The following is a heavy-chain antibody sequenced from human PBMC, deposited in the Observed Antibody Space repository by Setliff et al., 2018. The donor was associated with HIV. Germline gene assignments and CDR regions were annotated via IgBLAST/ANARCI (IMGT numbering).Heavy chain of an antibody. CDR1: GFTFDDYA. J-gene: IGHJ4*02. D-gene: IGHD4-17*01. CDR3: TKPTTVVTSHYFDS. Sequence: PGGSLRLSCAASGFTFDDYAMHWVRQAPGKGLEWVGLIRQQLYGGTPEYAASVKGRFTISRDNSKNMLYLQMNSLTTEDTAVYYCTKPTTVVTSHYFDSWGQGTQVTVSS. CDR2: IRQQLYGGTP. V-gene: IGHV3-49*04.